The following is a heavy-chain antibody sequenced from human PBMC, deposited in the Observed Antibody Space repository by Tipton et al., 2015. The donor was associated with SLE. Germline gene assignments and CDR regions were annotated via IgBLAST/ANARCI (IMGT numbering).Heavy chain of an antibody. Sequence: TLSLTCTVSGGSISSYFWSWIRQPPGKGLEWIGSIYYTGSTYYNPSLKSRVTISVDTSKNQFSLKLRSVTAADTAVYFCARRPYSSSWYPRYFDPWGQGTLVTVSS. V-gene: IGHV4-59*05. D-gene: IGHD6-13*01. CDR2: IYYTGST. CDR1: GGSISSYF. CDR3: ARRPYSSSWYPRYFDP. J-gene: IGHJ5*02.